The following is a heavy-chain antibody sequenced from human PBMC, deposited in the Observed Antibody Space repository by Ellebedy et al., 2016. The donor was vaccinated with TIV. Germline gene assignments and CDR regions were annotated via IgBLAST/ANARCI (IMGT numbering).Heavy chain of an antibody. Sequence: GGSLRLSXAASGFTFSSYDMHWVRQATGKGLEWVSAIGTAGVTYYPGSVKGRFTISRENAKNSLYLQMNSLRAGDTAVYYCARAAYDLGALDYWGQGTLVTVSS. CDR1: GFTFSSYD. D-gene: IGHD4/OR15-4a*01. CDR3: ARAAYDLGALDY. CDR2: IGTAGVT. J-gene: IGHJ4*02. V-gene: IGHV3-13*04.